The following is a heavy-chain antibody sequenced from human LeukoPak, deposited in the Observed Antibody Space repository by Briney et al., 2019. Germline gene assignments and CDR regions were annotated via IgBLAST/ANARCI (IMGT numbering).Heavy chain of an antibody. CDR1: GFTFISYW. V-gene: IGHV3-33*08. CDR2: IWYDGSNK. D-gene: IGHD2-2*01. CDR3: ARDFKRYCSSTSCLGAFDI. J-gene: IGHJ3*02. Sequence: GGSLRLSCAASGFTFISYWMTWVRQAPGKGLEWVAVIWYDGSNKYYADSVKGRFTISRDNSKSTLYLQMNSLRAEDTAVYYCARDFKRYCSSTSCLGAFDIWGQGTMVTVSS.